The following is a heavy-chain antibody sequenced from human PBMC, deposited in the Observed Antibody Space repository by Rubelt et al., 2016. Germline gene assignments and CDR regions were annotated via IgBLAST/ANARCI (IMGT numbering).Heavy chain of an antibody. Sequence: GGSLRLSCAASGFTFTSHAMTWVRQAPGKGLEWVSSISASDDMTYYADSVKGRFTISRDNAKNTVYLQMNSLRVEDTAVYYCARELTVYGMDVWGQGTTVTVSS. CDR2: ISASDDMT. D-gene: IGHD4-17*01. CDR1: GFTFTSHA. CDR3: ARELTVYGMDV. J-gene: IGHJ6*02. V-gene: IGHV3-23*01.